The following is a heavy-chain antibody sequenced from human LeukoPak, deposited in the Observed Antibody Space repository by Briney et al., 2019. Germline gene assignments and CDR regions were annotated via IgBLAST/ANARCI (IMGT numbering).Heavy chain of an antibody. Sequence: GGSLRLSCAVSGFTFSSYAVSWVRQAPGKGLEWVSLIYSGGSTYYADSVKGRFTISRDNSKNTLYLQMKSLRAEDTAVYYCARARNDILNGYYAFDYWGQGTLVTVSS. J-gene: IGHJ4*02. V-gene: IGHV3-53*01. D-gene: IGHD3-9*01. CDR2: IYSGGST. CDR1: GFTFSSYA. CDR3: ARARNDILNGYYAFDY.